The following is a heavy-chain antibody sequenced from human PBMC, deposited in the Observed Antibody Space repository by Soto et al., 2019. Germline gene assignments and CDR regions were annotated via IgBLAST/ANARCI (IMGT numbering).Heavy chain of an antibody. CDR3: ARGYCTTTICYPWFDP. CDR1: VYSFTSYW. CDR2: IYPGDSDT. Sequence: GESLKISCTGVVYSFTSYWIGWVRQMPGKGLEWMGIIYPGDSDTRYSPSFQGQVTISADKSITTAYLQWSSLKASDTAMYYCARGYCTTTICYPWFDPWGKGTLVTVSS. D-gene: IGHD2-2*01. J-gene: IGHJ5*02. V-gene: IGHV5-51*01.